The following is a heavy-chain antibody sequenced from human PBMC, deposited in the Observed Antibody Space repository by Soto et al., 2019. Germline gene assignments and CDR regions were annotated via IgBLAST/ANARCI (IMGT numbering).Heavy chain of an antibody. CDR3: ARLGGYYQAFDQ. J-gene: IGHJ4*02. CDR2: IYYSGST. D-gene: IGHD3-22*01. CDR1: GGSISGYY. V-gene: IGHV4-59*08. Sequence: PSETLSLTCTVSGGSISGYYWSWFRQPPGKGLEWIGYIYYSGSTTYTPSLKSRVTIAVDTSKNQFSLRLNSVTAADTAVYYCARLGGYYQAFDQCGQGSLVTVSS.